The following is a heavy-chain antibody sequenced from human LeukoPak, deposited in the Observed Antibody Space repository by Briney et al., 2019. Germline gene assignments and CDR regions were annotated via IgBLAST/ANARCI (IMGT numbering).Heavy chain of an antibody. D-gene: IGHD3-10*01. Sequence: PGGSLRLSCAASGFTFSSDWMSWVRQAPGKGLEWVANIKQEGSEKYYVDSVKGRFTISRDNAKNSLYLQINSLRAEDTAVYYCARVSPYYYGSGSPEQFDYWGQGTLVTVSS. V-gene: IGHV3-7*01. J-gene: IGHJ4*02. CDR3: ARVSPYYYGSGSPEQFDY. CDR1: GFTFSSDW. CDR2: IKQEGSEK.